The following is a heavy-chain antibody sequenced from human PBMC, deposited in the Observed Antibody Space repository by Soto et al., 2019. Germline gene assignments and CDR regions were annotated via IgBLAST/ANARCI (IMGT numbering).Heavy chain of an antibody. Sequence: PSETLSLTCTVSGGSISSHYWSWIRQPPGKGLEWIGYISYSGSTNYNPSLKSRVTISVETSKSQFSLKLNSVTAADTAVYYCARGWPQPLDYWGQGTLVTVSS. V-gene: IGHV4-59*11. CDR3: ARGWPQPLDY. CDR2: ISYSGST. J-gene: IGHJ4*02. D-gene: IGHD1-1*01. CDR1: GGSISSHY.